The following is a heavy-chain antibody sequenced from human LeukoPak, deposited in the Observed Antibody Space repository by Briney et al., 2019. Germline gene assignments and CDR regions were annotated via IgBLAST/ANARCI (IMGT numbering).Heavy chain of an antibody. D-gene: IGHD2-2*01. CDR3: AKGPVVPAATYYFDY. CDR2: ISGSGGSA. CDR1: GFTFNTYA. J-gene: IGHJ4*02. Sequence: GSLRLSCAASGFTFNTYAMTWVRQAPGKGLEWVSAISGSGGSAFYADSVKGRFTISRDNSKSTLYLQMTSLRAEDTAVYYCAKGPVVPAATYYFDYWGQGTLVTVSS. V-gene: IGHV3-23*01.